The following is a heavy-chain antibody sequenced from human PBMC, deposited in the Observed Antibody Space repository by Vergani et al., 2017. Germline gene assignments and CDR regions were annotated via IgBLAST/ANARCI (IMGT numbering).Heavy chain of an antibody. CDR3: ARDSDIAVAGIAKYGMDV. CDR1: VYTFTSYV. CDR2: ISAYNGNT. D-gene: IGHD6-19*01. V-gene: IGHV1-18*01. Sequence: QVQLVQSGAEVKKPGASVKVSCKASVYTFTSYVISLVRQAPGQGLEWIGCISAYNGNTNYARKLQGRVTITTDTSTSTDYMELRSLRSDDTAVYYCARDSDIAVAGIAKYGMDVWGQGTTVTVSS. J-gene: IGHJ6*02.